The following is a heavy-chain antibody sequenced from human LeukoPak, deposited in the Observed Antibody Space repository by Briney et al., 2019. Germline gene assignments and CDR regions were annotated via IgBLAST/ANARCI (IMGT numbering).Heavy chain of an antibody. CDR3: STGGVNWNYVGF. Sequence: PGGSLRLSCGASGFTFSNAWMNWVRQAPGKGLEWVARIKSEIGGGTTDYAVPVKGRFTISRDDSKSTLYLQMNSLNIEDTAMYYCSTGGVNWNYVGFWGQGTLVTVSS. J-gene: IGHJ1*01. CDR2: IKSEIGGGTT. V-gene: IGHV3-15*01. D-gene: IGHD1-7*01. CDR1: GFTFSNAW.